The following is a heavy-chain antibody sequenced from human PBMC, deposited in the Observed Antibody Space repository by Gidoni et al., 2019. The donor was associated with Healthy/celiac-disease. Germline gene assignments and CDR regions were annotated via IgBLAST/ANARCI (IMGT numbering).Heavy chain of an antibody. CDR3: ARPGGTGYFDL. V-gene: IGHV4-34*01. CDR1: GGSFSGYY. D-gene: IGHD2-15*01. Sequence: QVQLQQWGAGLLKPSETLSLTCPVSGGSFSGYYWSWIRQPPGKGLEWIGEINHSGSTNYNPSLKSRVTISVDTSKNQFSLKLSSVTAADTAVYYCARPGGTGYFDLWGRGTLVTVSS. J-gene: IGHJ2*01. CDR2: INHSGST.